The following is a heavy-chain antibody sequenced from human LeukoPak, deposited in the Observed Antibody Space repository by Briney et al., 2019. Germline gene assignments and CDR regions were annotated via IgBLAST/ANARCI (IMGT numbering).Heavy chain of an antibody. Sequence: PGGPLRISCAASGFTVSSNYLTWVRQAPGKGLEWVSVIYRGGSTYYADSVKGRFTISRDNSKNTLYLQMNSLRAEDTAVYYCARDLVGSSGWWDFDYWGQGTLVTVSS. D-gene: IGHD6-19*01. CDR1: GFTVSSNY. J-gene: IGHJ4*02. CDR2: IYRGGST. CDR3: ARDLVGSSGWWDFDY. V-gene: IGHV3-66*01.